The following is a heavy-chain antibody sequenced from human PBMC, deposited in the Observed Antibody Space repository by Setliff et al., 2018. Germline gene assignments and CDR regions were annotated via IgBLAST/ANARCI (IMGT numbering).Heavy chain of an antibody. CDR1: GYIFTYYA. Sequence: ASVKVSCKASGYIFTYYAIHWVRQAPGQGLEWTGWINPNSGGTNYAQKFQGWVTMTRDTSISTAYMELSRLRSDDTAVYYCARGRDFWSGYLVYWGQGTLVTVSS. D-gene: IGHD3-3*01. CDR2: INPNSGGT. V-gene: IGHV1-2*04. J-gene: IGHJ4*02. CDR3: ARGRDFWSGYLVY.